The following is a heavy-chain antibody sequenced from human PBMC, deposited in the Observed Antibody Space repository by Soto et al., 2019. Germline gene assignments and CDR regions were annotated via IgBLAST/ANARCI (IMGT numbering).Heavy chain of an antibody. D-gene: IGHD6-19*01. V-gene: IGHV1-69*06. CDR3: ARDCWRIAVAAYAFDI. Sequence: QVQLVQSGAEVKKPGSSVKVSCKASGGTFSSYAISWVRQAPGQGLEWMGGIIPIFGTANYAQKFQGRVTITADKSTSTAYMELSSLRSEDTAVYYCARDCWRIAVAAYAFDIWGQGTMVTVSS. CDR1: GGTFSSYA. CDR2: IIPIFGTA. J-gene: IGHJ3*02.